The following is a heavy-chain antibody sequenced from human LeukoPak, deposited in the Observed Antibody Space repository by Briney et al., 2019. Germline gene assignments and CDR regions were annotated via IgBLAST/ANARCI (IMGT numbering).Heavy chain of an antibody. CDR2: IIAYTGST. V-gene: IGHV1-8*01. CDR1: GGTFRTFA. CDR3: ARWGIYCSSTSCSRYMDV. Sequence: ASVKVSCKASGGTFRTFAISWVRQAPGQGLEWMGGIIAYTGSTKYAQKFQGRVTMTRNTSISTAYMELSSLRSEDTAVYYCARWGIYCSSTSCSRYMDVWGKGTTVTISS. J-gene: IGHJ6*03. D-gene: IGHD2-2*01.